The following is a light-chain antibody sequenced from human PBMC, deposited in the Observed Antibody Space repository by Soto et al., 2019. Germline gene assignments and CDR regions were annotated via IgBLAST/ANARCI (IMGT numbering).Light chain of an antibody. CDR2: KAS. CDR1: QSISSW. CDR3: HQYNSLYT. J-gene: IGKJ2*01. V-gene: IGKV1-5*03. Sequence: DIQMTQSPSALSASVGDRVTITCRASQSISSWLAWYQQKPGKAPKLLIYKASSLESGVPSRFSGSGSGTEFTLTISILQTDDFANYYSHQYNSLYTFGQGTKLEIK.